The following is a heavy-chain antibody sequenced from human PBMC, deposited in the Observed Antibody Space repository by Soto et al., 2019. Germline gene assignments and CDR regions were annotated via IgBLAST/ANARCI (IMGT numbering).Heavy chain of an antibody. Sequence: ETLSLTCTVSGGSISDFYWSWIRQPPGKGLEWIGYIYYSGSTNYNPSLKSRVTISVDTSKNQFSLNLRSMSPADTAVYYCARVGGLAARTFDYWGPGTLVTVSS. V-gene: IGHV4-59*01. CDR1: GGSISDFY. CDR2: IYYSGST. CDR3: ARVGGLAARTFDY. D-gene: IGHD6-6*01. J-gene: IGHJ4*02.